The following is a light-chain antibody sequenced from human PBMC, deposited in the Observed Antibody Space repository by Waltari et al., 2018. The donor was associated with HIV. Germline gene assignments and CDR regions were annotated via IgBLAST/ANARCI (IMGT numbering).Light chain of an antibody. CDR3: MQETHWPPYT. CDR2: KVS. V-gene: IGKV2-30*02. Sequence: VVMTQSPLSLPVTLGQPASISCRSSQSLVHSDGNTYLNWFQQRPGQSPRRLIYKVSNRASGVPDRFSGSGSDTDFTLRITRVEAEDVGVYYCMQETHWPPYTFGQGTKLEIK. CDR1: QSLVHSDGNTY. J-gene: IGKJ2*01.